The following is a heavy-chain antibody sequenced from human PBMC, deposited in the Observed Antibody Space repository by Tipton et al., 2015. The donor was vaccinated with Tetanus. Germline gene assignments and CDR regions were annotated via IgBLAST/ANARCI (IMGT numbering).Heavy chain of an antibody. D-gene: IGHD3-22*01. CDR3: ARDRRDFAYDSRGFYSPLYYFDN. CDR2: ISHSGTT. CDR1: GGSINSGGYY. Sequence: TLSLTCTVSGGSINSGGYYWSWLRQHPGKGLEWIGYISHSGTTNYNPSLMSRVTLSLDTARGQFSLKLTSVTAADAAVYFCARDRRDFAYDSRGFYSPLYYFDNWGQGLRVTVSS. J-gene: IGHJ4*02. V-gene: IGHV4-30-4*08.